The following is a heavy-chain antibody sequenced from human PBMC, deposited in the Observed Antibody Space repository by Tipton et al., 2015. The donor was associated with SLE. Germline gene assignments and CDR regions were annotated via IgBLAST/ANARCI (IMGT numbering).Heavy chain of an antibody. D-gene: IGHD3-10*01. V-gene: IGHV3-74*01. Sequence: GSLRLSCAASGFTFSSYWMHWVRQAPGKGLVWVSRINSDGSSTSYADSVKGRFTISRDNAKNTLYLQMNSLRAEDTAVYYCAGRPGDYFGSGDAFDIWGQGTMVTVSS. CDR2: INSDGSST. CDR1: GFTFSSYW. J-gene: IGHJ3*02. CDR3: AGRPGDYFGSGDAFDI.